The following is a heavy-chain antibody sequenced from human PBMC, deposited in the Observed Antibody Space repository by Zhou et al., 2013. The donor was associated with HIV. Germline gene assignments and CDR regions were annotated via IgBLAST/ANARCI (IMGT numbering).Heavy chain of an antibody. D-gene: IGHD4-4*01. J-gene: IGHJ6*03. CDR2: IIPILGIP. CDR1: GGTFTGYA. V-gene: IGHV1-69*04. Sequence: QVHLVQSGTEVKKPGSSVRVPCKTSGGTFTGYAITWVRQAPGQGLEWMGRIIPILGIPNYAQKFQGRVTISADKSTSTAYMELSSLRSEDTAVYYCARGCWGYSNYPVRPYYYYYMDVWGKGTTVTVSS. CDR3: ARGCWGYSNYPVRPYYYYYMDV.